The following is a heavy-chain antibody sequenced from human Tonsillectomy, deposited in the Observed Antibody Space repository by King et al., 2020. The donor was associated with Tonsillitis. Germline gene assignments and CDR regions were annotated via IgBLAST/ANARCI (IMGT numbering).Heavy chain of an antibody. CDR3: VGGVVGAADH. CDR1: GFTFSYHY. D-gene: IGHD1-26*01. CDR2: TRNKANSYTN. J-gene: IGHJ4*02. V-gene: IGHV3-72*01. Sequence: VQLVQSGGGLVQPGGSLRLSCSASGFTFSYHYMDWVRQAPGKGREWVGRTRNKANSYTNELAAAVKGRFTISRDDSKNSVYLQMNSLKTEYTAVYFCVGGVVGAADHWGQGTLVTVSS.